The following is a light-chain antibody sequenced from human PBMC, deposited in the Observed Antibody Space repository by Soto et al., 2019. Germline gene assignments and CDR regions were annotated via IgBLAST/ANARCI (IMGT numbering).Light chain of an antibody. J-gene: IGKJ4*01. V-gene: IGKV3-15*01. Sequence: IVWTQSPVALSLSPGERATLSCRASQSVSSSYLAWYQQKPGQSPRLVIYGASTRATGVPARFSGSRSGTEFTLTINSLQSEDFAVYYCQRYNNWPLTFGGGTKVDIK. CDR1: QSVSSSY. CDR2: GAS. CDR3: QRYNNWPLT.